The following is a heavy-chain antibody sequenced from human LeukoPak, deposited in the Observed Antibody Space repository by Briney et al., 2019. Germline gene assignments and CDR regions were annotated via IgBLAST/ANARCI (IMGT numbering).Heavy chain of an antibody. Sequence: SETLSLTCAVYGGSFSGYYWSWIRQPPGKGPEWIGEINHSGSTNYNPSLKSRVTISVDTSKNQFSLKLSSVTAADTAVYYCAREGGFYRPLDYSAQGTLVTVSS. CDR2: INHSGST. J-gene: IGHJ4*02. D-gene: IGHD3-3*01. CDR3: AREGGFYRPLDY. V-gene: IGHV4-34*01. CDR1: GGSFSGYY.